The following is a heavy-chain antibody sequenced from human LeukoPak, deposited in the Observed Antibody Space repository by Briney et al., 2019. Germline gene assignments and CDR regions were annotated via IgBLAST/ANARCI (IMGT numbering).Heavy chain of an antibody. V-gene: IGHV4-34*01. D-gene: IGHD5-18*01. CDR2: INHSGST. CDR3: ASTLGYSYGFADY. Sequence: SETLSLTCAVYGGSFSGYYWSWIRQPPGKGLEWIGEINHSGSTNYNPSLKSRVTISVDTSKNQFSLKLSSVTAADTAVYYCASTLGYSYGFADYWGQGTLVTVSS. J-gene: IGHJ4*02. CDR1: GGSFSGYY.